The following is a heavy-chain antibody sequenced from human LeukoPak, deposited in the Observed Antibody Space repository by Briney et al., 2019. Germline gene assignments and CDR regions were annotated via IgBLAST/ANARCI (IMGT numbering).Heavy chain of an antibody. CDR3: ARESPSGGSCDY. Sequence: PSETLSLTCAVYGVSFSGYYWSWIRQPPGKGLEWIGEINHSGSTNYNPSLKSRVTISVDTSKNQFSLKLSSVTAADTAVYYCARESPSGGSCDYWGQGTLVTVSS. CDR2: INHSGST. V-gene: IGHV4-34*01. D-gene: IGHD2-15*01. CDR1: GVSFSGYY. J-gene: IGHJ4*02.